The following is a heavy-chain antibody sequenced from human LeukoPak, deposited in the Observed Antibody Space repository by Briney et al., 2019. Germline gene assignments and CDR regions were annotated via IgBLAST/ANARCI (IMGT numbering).Heavy chain of an antibody. CDR2: IYYSGST. CDR3: ARLSLYCGGDCYPGPIGY. J-gene: IGHJ4*02. V-gene: IGHV4-31*03. D-gene: IGHD2-21*02. CDR1: GGSISSGGYY. Sequence: PSQTLSLTCTVSGGSISSGGYYWSWIRQHPGKGLEWIGYIYYSGSTYYNPSLKSRVTISVDTSKNQFSLKLSSVTAADTAVYYCARLSLYCGGDCYPGPIGYWGQGTLVTVSS.